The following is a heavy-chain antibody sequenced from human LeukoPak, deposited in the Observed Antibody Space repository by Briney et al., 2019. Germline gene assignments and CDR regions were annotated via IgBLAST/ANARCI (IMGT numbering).Heavy chain of an antibody. CDR3: LRERGPFDGFDI. CDR1: GFTVSSNY. Sequence: GGSLRLSCAASGFTVSSNYMSWVRQAPGKGLEWVSVIYSGGSTYYADSVKGRFTISRDNSKNTLYLQMNSLRAEDTAVYYCLRERGPFDGFDIWGQGTMVTVSS. V-gene: IGHV3-53*01. J-gene: IGHJ3*02. CDR2: IYSGGST.